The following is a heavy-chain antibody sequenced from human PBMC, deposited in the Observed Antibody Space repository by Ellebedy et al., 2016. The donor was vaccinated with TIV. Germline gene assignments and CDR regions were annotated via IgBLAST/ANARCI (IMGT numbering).Heavy chain of an antibody. CDR2: ISSSSSYI. V-gene: IGHV3-21*01. J-gene: IGHJ4*02. CDR1: GFTFSSYS. D-gene: IGHD2-15*01. CDR3: ARDLIDCSGGSCYPYYFDY. Sequence: GESLKISXAASGFTFSSYSMNWVRQAPGKGLEWVSSISSSSSYIYYADSVKGRFTISRDNAKNSLYLQMNSLRAEDTAVYYCARDLIDCSGGSCYPYYFDYWGQGTLVTVSS.